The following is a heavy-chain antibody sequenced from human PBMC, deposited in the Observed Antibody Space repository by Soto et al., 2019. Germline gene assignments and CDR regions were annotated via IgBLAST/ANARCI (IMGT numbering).Heavy chain of an antibody. CDR2: INPSGGST. CDR3: AVSSSRANYFDY. CDR1: GYTFTSYY. V-gene: IGHV1-46*01. J-gene: IGHJ4*02. D-gene: IGHD6-13*01. Sequence: ASVKVSCKASGYTFTSYYMHWVRQAPGQGLEWMGIINPSGGSTSYAQKFQGRVTMTRDTSTSTAYMELSSLRSEDTAVYYCAVSSSRANYFDYWGQGTLVTVSS.